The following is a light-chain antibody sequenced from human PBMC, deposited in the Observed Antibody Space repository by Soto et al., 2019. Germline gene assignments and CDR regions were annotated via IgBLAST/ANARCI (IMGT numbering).Light chain of an antibody. J-gene: IGLJ2*01. V-gene: IGLV2-14*01. CDR3: SSYTSSSTLDVV. Sequence: QSALTQPASVSGSPGQSITISCTGTSSDVGGYNYVSWYQQHPGKAPKLMIYDVSNRPSGVSNRFSGSKSGNTASLTISGLQDDDEADYYCSSYTSSSTLDVVFGGGTKVTVL. CDR1: SSDVGGYNY. CDR2: DVS.